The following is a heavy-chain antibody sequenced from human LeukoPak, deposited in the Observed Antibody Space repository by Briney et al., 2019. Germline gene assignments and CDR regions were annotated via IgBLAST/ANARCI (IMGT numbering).Heavy chain of an antibody. Sequence: GGSLRLSCAASGFTVSSNYMGWVRQAPGKGLEWVSVIYSGGSTYYADSVKGRFTISRDNSKNTLYLQMNSLRAEDTAVYYCARTQRLGYCSGGSCPDAQNWFDPWGQGTLVTVSS. J-gene: IGHJ5*02. CDR1: GFTVSSNY. CDR3: ARTQRLGYCSGGSCPDAQNWFDP. CDR2: IYSGGST. V-gene: IGHV3-53*01. D-gene: IGHD2-15*01.